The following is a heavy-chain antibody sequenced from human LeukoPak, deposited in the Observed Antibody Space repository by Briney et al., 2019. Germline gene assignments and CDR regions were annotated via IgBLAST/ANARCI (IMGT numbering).Heavy chain of an antibody. D-gene: IGHD5-18*01. CDR1: GGSFSGYY. CDR3: ARGKGIQLWFVSYYFDY. CDR2: INHSGST. J-gene: IGHJ4*02. V-gene: IGHV4-34*01. Sequence: SETLSLTCAVYGGSFSGYYWSWIRQPPGKGLEWIGEINHSGSTNYNPSLKSRVTISVDTSKNQFSLKLSSVTAADTAVYYCARGKGIQLWFVSYYFDYWGQGTLVTVSS.